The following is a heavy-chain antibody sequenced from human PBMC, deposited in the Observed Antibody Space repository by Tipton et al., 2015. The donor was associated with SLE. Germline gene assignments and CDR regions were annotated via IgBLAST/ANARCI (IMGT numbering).Heavy chain of an antibody. CDR1: GGSFSGYY. D-gene: IGHD3-22*01. Sequence: LRLSCAVYGGSFSGYYWSWIRQPPGKGLEWIGEINHSGSTNYNPSLKSRVTISVDTSKNQFSLKLSSVTAADTAAYYCARGGRITMIVTAFDIWGQGTMVTVSS. CDR2: INHSGST. V-gene: IGHV4-34*01. CDR3: ARGGRITMIVTAFDI. J-gene: IGHJ3*02.